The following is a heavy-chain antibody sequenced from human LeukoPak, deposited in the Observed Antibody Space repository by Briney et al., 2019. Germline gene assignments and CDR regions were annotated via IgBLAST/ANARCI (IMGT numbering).Heavy chain of an antibody. V-gene: IGHV1-18*01. CDR2: ISTYNGNT. J-gene: IGHJ4*02. CDR3: ATVNKTPIPNLKYSSSPSLDY. D-gene: IGHD6-6*01. Sequence: ASVKVSCKASGYTFISYGISWVRQAPGQGLEWMGWISTYNGNTNFAQKLQGRVTMTTDTSTSTAYMELRSLRSEDTAVYYCATVNKTPIPNLKYSSSPSLDYWGQGTLVTVSS. CDR1: GYTFISYG.